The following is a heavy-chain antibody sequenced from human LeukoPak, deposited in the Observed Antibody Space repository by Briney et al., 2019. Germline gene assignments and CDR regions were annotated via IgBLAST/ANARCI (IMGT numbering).Heavy chain of an antibody. J-gene: IGHJ4*02. V-gene: IGHV4-34*12. D-gene: IGHD3-10*01. CDR1: GGSFNGYS. Sequence: PSETLSLTCAVYGGSFNGYSWSWIRQTPGKGLEWIGEIIHTGSTKYNPSLKSRVTISVDTSKNHLSLSLNSVTAADTAVYYCAASLWFGIYPDYWGQGSLVTVSS. CDR2: IIHTGST. CDR3: AASLWFGIYPDY.